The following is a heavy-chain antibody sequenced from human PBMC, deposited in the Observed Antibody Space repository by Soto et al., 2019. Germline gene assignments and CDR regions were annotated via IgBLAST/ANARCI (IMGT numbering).Heavy chain of an antibody. CDR2: ISSDGSST. D-gene: IGHD4-4*01. CDR1: GFTFSGYA. Sequence: QVQLVESGGGVVQPGKSLRLSCVASGFTFSGYAMHWIHQAPGKAPEWVALISSDGSSTLYADSVRGRFTISRDNSRDTLYLQLNSLRPDDTAVFSCARGAYRYFDYWGQGTLVTVSS. J-gene: IGHJ4*02. CDR3: ARGAYRYFDY. V-gene: IGHV3-30-3*01.